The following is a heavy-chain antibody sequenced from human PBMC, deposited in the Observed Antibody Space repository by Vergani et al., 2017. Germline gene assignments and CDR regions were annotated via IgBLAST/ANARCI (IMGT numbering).Heavy chain of an antibody. CDR3: ARDSGQLVLRYFQH. Sequence: EVQLLESGGGLVQPGGSLRLSCAASGFTFDDYAMHWVRQAPGKGLEWVSGISWNSGSIGYADSVKGRFTISRDNAKNSLYLQMNSLRAEDTAVYYCARDSGQLVLRYFQHWGQGTLVTVSS. CDR1: GFTFDDYA. CDR2: ISWNSGSI. V-gene: IGHV3-9*01. J-gene: IGHJ1*01. D-gene: IGHD6-13*01.